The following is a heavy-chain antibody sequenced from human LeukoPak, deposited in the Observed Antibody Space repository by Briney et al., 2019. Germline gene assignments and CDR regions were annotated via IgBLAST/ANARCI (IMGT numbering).Heavy chain of an antibody. CDR3: ARGGVKSDYYYYYYMDV. Sequence: PGGSLRLSCAASGFTFSSYWMSWVRQAPGKGLEWVSYISSSGSTIYYADSVKGRFTISRDNAKNSLYLQMNSLRAEDTAVYYCARGGVKSDYYYYYYMDVWGKGTTVTVSS. CDR1: GFTFSSYW. J-gene: IGHJ6*03. D-gene: IGHD3-3*01. V-gene: IGHV3-48*04. CDR2: ISSSGSTI.